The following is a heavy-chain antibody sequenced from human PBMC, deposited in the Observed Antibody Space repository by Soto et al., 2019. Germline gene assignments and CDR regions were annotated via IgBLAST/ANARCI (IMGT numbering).Heavy chain of an antibody. CDR1: GYTFISYG. J-gene: IGHJ3*02. Sequence: HVQLVQSGAEVKKPGASLKVSCKASGYTFISYGVSWVRQAPGQGLEWLGWISPYNGNTNYAQKFQGRITMTTDTSTSTVYMDLRSLRTDDTDVYYWARDQAKWLTDAFDIWGQGTRVVVSS. V-gene: IGHV1-18*01. CDR3: ARDQAKWLTDAFDI. D-gene: IGHD5-12*01. CDR2: ISPYNGNT.